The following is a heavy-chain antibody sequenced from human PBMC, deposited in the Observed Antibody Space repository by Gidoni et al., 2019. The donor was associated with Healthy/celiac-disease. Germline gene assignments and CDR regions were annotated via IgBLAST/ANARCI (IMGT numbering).Heavy chain of an antibody. CDR3: AREIVPAANFDY. Sequence: QVQLQESGPGLVKPSQTLSLTCTVSGGSISSGSYYWSWIRQPAGKGLEWIGRIYTSGSTNYNPSLKSRVTISVDTSKNQFSLKLSSVTAADTAVYYCAREIVPAANFDYWGQGTLVTVSS. CDR1: GGSISSGSYY. J-gene: IGHJ4*02. V-gene: IGHV4-61*02. CDR2: IYTSGST. D-gene: IGHD2-2*01.